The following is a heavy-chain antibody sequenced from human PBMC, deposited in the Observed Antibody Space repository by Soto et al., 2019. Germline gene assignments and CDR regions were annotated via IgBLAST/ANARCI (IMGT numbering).Heavy chain of an antibody. D-gene: IGHD3-9*01. Sequence: PSETLSLTCTVSGGSIRNFYSSWIRKPPGKGLEWIGYVYYTGSTSYNPSLKRRVTFSADSSRGQFSLRLNSVTAADTAVYYCARTVLGPDLLADSFVDYYYYMDVWGQGTTVTVSS. V-gene: IGHV4-59*08. CDR2: VYYTGST. J-gene: IGHJ6*03. CDR1: GGSIRNFY. CDR3: ARTVLGPDLLADSFVDYYYYMDV.